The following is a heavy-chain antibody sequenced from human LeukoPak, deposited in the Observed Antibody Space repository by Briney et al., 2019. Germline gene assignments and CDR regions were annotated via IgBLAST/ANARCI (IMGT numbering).Heavy chain of an antibody. J-gene: IGHJ5*02. CDR2: MNPISGNT. CDR1: GYTFTSYD. D-gene: IGHD4-11*01. CDR3: ARDYRKRVNWFDP. Sequence: ASVKVSCKASGYTFTSYDINWVRQATGQGLEWMGWMNPISGNTGYAQKFQGRVTMTRNTSISTAYMELSSLRSEDTAVYYCARDYRKRVNWFDPWGQGTLVTVSS. V-gene: IGHV1-8*01.